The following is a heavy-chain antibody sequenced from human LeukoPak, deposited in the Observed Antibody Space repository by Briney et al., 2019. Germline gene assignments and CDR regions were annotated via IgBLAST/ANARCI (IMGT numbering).Heavy chain of an antibody. CDR1: GFTFSSYA. CDR3: ATYDLWSGYYTVQLFDY. Sequence: PGGSLRLSCAASGFTFSSYAMSWVRQAPGKGLEWVSAISGSGGSTYYADSVKGRFTISRDNSKNTLYLQMNSLRAEDTAVYYCATYDLWSGYYTVQLFDYWGQGTLVTVSS. J-gene: IGHJ4*02. V-gene: IGHV3-23*01. D-gene: IGHD3-3*01. CDR2: ISGSGGST.